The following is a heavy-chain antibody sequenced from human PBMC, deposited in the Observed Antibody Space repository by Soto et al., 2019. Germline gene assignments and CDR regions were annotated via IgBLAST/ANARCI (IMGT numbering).Heavy chain of an antibody. CDR3: GGYSGDGIWS. D-gene: IGHD1-26*01. J-gene: IGHJ5*02. CDR1: GFTFSSYS. Sequence: EVQLVESGGGLAQPGGSLRLSCAASGFTFSSYSMHWVRQAPGKGLEYVSAISSNGGTTSYANSVKGRFTISRDNSKNMLYLQMGSLRAEDMAVYYCGGYSGDGIWSWGQGTLVTVSS. CDR2: ISSNGGTT. V-gene: IGHV3-64*01.